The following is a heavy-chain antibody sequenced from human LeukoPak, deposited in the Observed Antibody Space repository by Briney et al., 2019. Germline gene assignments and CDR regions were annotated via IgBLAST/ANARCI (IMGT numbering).Heavy chain of an antibody. V-gene: IGHV1-18*01. D-gene: IGHD6-6*01. CDR1: GDTFTSYG. J-gene: IGHJ5*02. CDR2: SSAYNGNT. CDR3: ASVPQQLVHAGVNWFDP. Sequence: ASVKVSCKASGDTFTSYGISWVRQAPGQGLEWMGWSSAYNGNTNYAQKLQGRVTMTTDTSTSTAYMALRSLRSDDTTVYYCASVPQQLVHAGVNWFDPWGQGTLVTVSS.